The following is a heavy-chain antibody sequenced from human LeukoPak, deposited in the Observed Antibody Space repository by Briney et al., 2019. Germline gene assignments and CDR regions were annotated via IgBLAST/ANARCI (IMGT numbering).Heavy chain of an antibody. CDR1: GGSISSYY. CDR3: ARLSSGSSSWYDIDY. J-gene: IGHJ4*02. D-gene: IGHD6-13*01. Sequence: SETLSLTCTVSGGSISSYYWSWIRQPPGKGLEWIGYIYYSGSTNYNPPLKSRVTISVDTSKNQFSLKLSSVTAADTAVYYCARLSSGSSSWYDIDYWGQGTLVTVSS. CDR2: IYYSGST. V-gene: IGHV4-59*01.